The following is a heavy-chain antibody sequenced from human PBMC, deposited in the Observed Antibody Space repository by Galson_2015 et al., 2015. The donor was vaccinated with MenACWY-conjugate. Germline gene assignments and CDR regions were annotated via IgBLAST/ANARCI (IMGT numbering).Heavy chain of an antibody. Sequence: QSGAEVRKPGESLTISCTGSGSSFTSYWIGWVRQMPGKGLVWMGNVYPGDSETRYSPSFQGQVTISADKSISTAYLQWSSLKASDTAMYYCARGGFTYGDAFDIWGQGTMVTVSS. D-gene: IGHD5-18*01. CDR1: GSSFTSYW. CDR3: ARGGFTYGDAFDI. V-gene: IGHV5-51*03. CDR2: VYPGDSET. J-gene: IGHJ3*02.